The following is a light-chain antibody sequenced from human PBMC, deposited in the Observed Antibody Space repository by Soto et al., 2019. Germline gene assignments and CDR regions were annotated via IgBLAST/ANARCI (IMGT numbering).Light chain of an antibody. Sequence: DIVMTQSPDSLVVSLGERATITCKSSQSVLYSSNNKNYLAWYQQKPGQSPKLLIDWASSRESGVPDRFSGSGSGTDFTLTISSLQAEDVAVYYCQQYYATPYSFGQGTKLEI. J-gene: IGKJ2*03. V-gene: IGKV4-1*01. CDR3: QQYYATPYS. CDR1: QSVLYSSNNKNY. CDR2: WAS.